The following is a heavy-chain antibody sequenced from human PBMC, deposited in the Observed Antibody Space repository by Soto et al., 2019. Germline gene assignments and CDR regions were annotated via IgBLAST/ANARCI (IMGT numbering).Heavy chain of an antibody. D-gene: IGHD3-3*01. V-gene: IGHV4-31*03. CDR2: IFYTGST. Sequence: SETLSLTCTVSGGSINSSDYYWTWIRQHPEKGLEWIGYIFYTGSTYYNPSLRSRATIPVDTSNNQFSLRLTSVTAADTAVYYCARDRSLDLWSGSWFDPWGQGTLVTVSS. CDR3: ARDRSLDLWSGSWFDP. CDR1: GGSINSSDYY. J-gene: IGHJ5*02.